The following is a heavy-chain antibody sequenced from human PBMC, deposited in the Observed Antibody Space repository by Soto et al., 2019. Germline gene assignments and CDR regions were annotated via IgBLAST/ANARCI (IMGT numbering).Heavy chain of an antibody. CDR3: ARDHLYYGSSGNGMDV. J-gene: IGHJ6*02. V-gene: IGHV3-33*01. CDR2: IWYDGSNK. D-gene: IGHD3-10*01. Sequence: GGSLRLSCAASGFTFSSYGMHWVRQAPGKGLEWVAVIWYDGSNKYYADSVKGRFTISRDNSKNTLYLQMNSLRAEDTAVYYCARDHLYYGSSGNGMDVWGQGTTVTVSS. CDR1: GFTFSSYG.